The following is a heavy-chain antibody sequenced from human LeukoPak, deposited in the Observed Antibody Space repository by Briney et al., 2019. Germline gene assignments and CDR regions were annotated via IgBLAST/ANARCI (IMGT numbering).Heavy chain of an antibody. D-gene: IGHD3-22*01. Sequence: SETLSLTCTVSGGSISSSSYYWRWIRQPPGKGLEWIGSIYYSGSTYYNPSLKSRVTISVDTSKNQFSLKLSSVTAADTAVYYCARVYYDSSGLPDYWGQGTLVTVSS. CDR3: ARVYYDSSGLPDY. CDR2: IYYSGST. V-gene: IGHV4-39*07. J-gene: IGHJ4*02. CDR1: GGSISSSSYY.